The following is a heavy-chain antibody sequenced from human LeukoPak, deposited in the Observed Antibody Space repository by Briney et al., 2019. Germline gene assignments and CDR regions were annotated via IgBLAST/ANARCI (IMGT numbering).Heavy chain of an antibody. V-gene: IGHV4-59*01. D-gene: IGHD3-10*01. J-gene: IGHJ1*01. CDR2: RYYSGST. Sequence: SETLSLTCSVSGGSISSYYWTWIRQPPGKGLEWIGYRYYSGSTTYNPSLKSRVTISVDTSKSQFSLKLISVTAADTAIYYCARVSGDFGTDWGQGTLVTVSS. CDR3: ARVSGDFGTD. CDR1: GGSISSYY.